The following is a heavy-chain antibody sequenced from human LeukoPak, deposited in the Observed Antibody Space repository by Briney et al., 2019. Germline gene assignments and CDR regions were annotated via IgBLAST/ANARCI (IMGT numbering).Heavy chain of an antibody. CDR1: GYTFTSYD. CDR3: ARNIWFGESADAFDI. CDR2: MNPNSGNT. J-gene: IGHJ3*02. Sequence: ASVKVSCKASGYTFTSYDFNWVRQATGQGLEWMGWMNPNSGNTGYAQKFQGRVTITRNTSISTVYMELSSLRSEDTAVYYCARNIWFGESADAFDIWGQGTMVTVSS. V-gene: IGHV1-8*03. D-gene: IGHD3-10*01.